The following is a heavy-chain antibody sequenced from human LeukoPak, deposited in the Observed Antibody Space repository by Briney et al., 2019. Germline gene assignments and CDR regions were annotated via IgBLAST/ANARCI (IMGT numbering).Heavy chain of an antibody. CDR1: GGSISSYY. D-gene: IGHD3-9*01. V-gene: IGHV4-59*01. J-gene: IGHJ4*02. Sequence: AETLSLTCTVSGGSISSYYWSWIRQPPGKGLGWIGYIYYSGSTNYNPSLKSRVTISVDTSKNQFSLKLSSVTAADTAVYYCARGRTKGLVTPIDYWGQGTLVTVSS. CDR2: IYYSGST. CDR3: ARGRTKGLVTPIDY.